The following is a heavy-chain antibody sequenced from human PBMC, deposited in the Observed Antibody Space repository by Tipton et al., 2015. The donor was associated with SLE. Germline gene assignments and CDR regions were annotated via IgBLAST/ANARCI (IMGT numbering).Heavy chain of an antibody. D-gene: IGHD3-10*01. CDR1: GGSISSYY. CDR2: IYYSGST. Sequence: TLSLTCTVSGGSISSYYWSWIRQPPGKGLEWIGYIYYSGSTNYNPSLKSRVTISADTSKNQFSLKLSSVTAADTAVYYCARDLRGSGSYSHYYYGMDVWGQGTTVTVSS. CDR3: ARDLRGSGSYSHYYYGMDV. V-gene: IGHV4-59*01. J-gene: IGHJ6*02.